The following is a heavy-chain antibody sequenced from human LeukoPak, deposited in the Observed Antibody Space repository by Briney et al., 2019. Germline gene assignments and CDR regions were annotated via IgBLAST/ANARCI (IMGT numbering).Heavy chain of an antibody. J-gene: IGHJ3*02. Sequence: SETLSLTCAVSGASINSGDSSWTWVRQPPGKGLEWIGYMSHSGTTYFHPSLKSRAAISVDRSKNQFSLKLSSMTAADTAVYYCAREGDAFDIWGQGTMVTVSS. CDR1: GASINSGDSS. CDR3: AREGDAFDI. V-gene: IGHV4-30-2*01. CDR2: MSHSGTT.